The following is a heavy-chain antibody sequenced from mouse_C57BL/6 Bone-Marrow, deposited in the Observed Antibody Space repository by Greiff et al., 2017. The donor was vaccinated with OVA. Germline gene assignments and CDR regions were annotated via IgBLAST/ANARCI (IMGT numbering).Heavy chain of an antibody. CDR3: ARSPYYGSSPSYAMDY. CDR2: IDPSDSYT. Sequence: QVQLKQPGAELVMPGASVKLSCKASGYTFTSYWMHWVKQRPGQGLEWIGEIDPSDSYTNYNQKFKGKSTLTVDKSSSTAYMQLSSLTSEDSAVYYCARSPYYGSSPSYAMDYWGQGTSVTVSS. J-gene: IGHJ4*01. V-gene: IGHV1-69*01. D-gene: IGHD1-1*01. CDR1: GYTFTSYW.